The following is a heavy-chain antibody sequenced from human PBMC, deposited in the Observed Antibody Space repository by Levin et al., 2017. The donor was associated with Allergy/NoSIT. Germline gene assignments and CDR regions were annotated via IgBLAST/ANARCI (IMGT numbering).Heavy chain of an antibody. CDR1: GYTFTGYY. Sequence: GESLKISCKASGYTFTGYYMHWVRQAPGQGLEWMGWINPNSGGTNYAQKFQGRVTMTRDTSISTAYMELSRLRSDDTAVYYCARSRRGYSYGNDYWGQGTLVTVSS. D-gene: IGHD5-18*01. CDR3: ARSRRGYSYGNDY. J-gene: IGHJ4*02. V-gene: IGHV1-2*02. CDR2: INPNSGGT.